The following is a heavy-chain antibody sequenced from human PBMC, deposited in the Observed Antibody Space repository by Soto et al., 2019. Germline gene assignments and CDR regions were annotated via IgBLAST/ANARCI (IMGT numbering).Heavy chain of an antibody. J-gene: IGHJ4*02. CDR3: ARGGWYVDY. Sequence: SETLSLTCTVPGGSMSSFYWSWIRQPPGKGLEWIGYIYYSGDTNYNPSLKSRVTMSIDTSKNQFSLKLTSVTAADTAVYFCARGGWYVDYWGQGTLVTV. CDR2: IYYSGDT. V-gene: IGHV4-59*01. D-gene: IGHD6-19*01. CDR1: GGSMSSFY.